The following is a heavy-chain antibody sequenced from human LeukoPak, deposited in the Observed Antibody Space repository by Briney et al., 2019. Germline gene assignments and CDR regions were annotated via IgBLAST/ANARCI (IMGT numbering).Heavy chain of an antibody. J-gene: IGHJ4*02. V-gene: IGHV3-23*01. CDR3: AKYRYGVLWFGESIIDY. CDR1: GFTFSSYA. Sequence: GRSLRLSCAASGFTFSSYAMSWVRQAPGKGLEWVSAISGSGGSTYYADSVKGRFTISRDNSKNTLYLQMNSLRAEDTAVYYCAKYRYGVLWFGESIIDYWGQGTLVTVSS. CDR2: ISGSGGST. D-gene: IGHD3-10*01.